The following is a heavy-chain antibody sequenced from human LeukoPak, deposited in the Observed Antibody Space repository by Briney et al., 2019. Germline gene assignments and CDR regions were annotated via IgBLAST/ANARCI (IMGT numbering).Heavy chain of an antibody. CDR1: GYSISSGYY. J-gene: IGHJ4*02. D-gene: IGHD3-22*01. CDR3: ASRVDSSGYYYLDY. V-gene: IGHV4-38-2*02. CDR2: IYHSGST. Sequence: SETLSLTCTVSGYSISSGYYWGWIRQPPGKGLEWIGSIYHSGSTYYNPSLKSRVTISVDTSKNQFSLKLSSVTAADTAVYYCASRVDSSGYYYLDYWGQGTLVTVSS.